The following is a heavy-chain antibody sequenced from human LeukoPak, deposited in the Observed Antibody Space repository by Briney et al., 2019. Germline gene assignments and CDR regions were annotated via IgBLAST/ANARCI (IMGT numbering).Heavy chain of an antibody. CDR1: GFTFSSYS. D-gene: IGHD6-13*01. V-gene: IGHV3-48*01. CDR2: ISSSSSTI. CDR3: AGVSSSWHSFLRDY. J-gene: IGHJ4*02. Sequence: GGSLRLSCAASGFTFSSYSMNWVRQAPGKGLEWVSYISSSSSTIYYADSVKGRFTISRDNAKNSLYLQMNSLRAEDTAVYYCAGVSSSWHSFLRDYWGQGTLVTVSS.